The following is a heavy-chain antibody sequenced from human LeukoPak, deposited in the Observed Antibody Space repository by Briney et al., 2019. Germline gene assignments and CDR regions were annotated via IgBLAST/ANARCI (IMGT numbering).Heavy chain of an antibody. CDR1: GYTFTSYD. J-gene: IGHJ6*02. CDR3: ARFDIVVVPAASRHHYYYGMDV. V-gene: IGHV1-8*01. Sequence: GASVTVSYKASGYTFTSYDIDWVRRAAGKGRDGMGWMNAKSGSTGYAQKFQGRITLPRNTSITTAYMELSRLTSEDTAVYYCARFDIVVVPAASRHHYYYGMDVWGQGTTVTVSS. CDR2: MNAKSGST. D-gene: IGHD2-2*01.